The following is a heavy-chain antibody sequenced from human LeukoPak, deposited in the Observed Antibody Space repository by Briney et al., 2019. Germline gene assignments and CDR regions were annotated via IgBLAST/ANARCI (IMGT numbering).Heavy chain of an antibody. V-gene: IGHV3-33*01. CDR2: IWDDGSHK. J-gene: IGHJ6*02. CDR3: ARDFGWAVHYGMDV. Sequence: PGGSLRLSCVASGFTFRTCGMHWVRQAPGKGLEWMAVIWDDGSHKYDADSVKGRFTISRDNSKDTLYLQMNSLRAEDTAVYYCARDFGWAVHYGMDVWGQGSTVTVSS. D-gene: IGHD3-9*01. CDR1: GFTFRTCG.